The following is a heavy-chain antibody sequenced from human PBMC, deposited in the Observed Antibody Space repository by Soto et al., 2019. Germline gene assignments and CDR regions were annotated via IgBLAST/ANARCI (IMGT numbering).Heavy chain of an antibody. CDR2: IYSGGST. D-gene: IGHD3-22*01. Sequence: WGSLNLSCAASGFTVSSNYMSWVRQAPGKGLEWVSVIYSGGSTYYADSVKGRFTISRDNSKNTLYLQMNSLRAEDTAVYYCARVRVVVITIQTTYFDYWGQGTLVTVSS. J-gene: IGHJ4*02. CDR1: GFTVSSNY. CDR3: ARVRVVVITIQTTYFDY. V-gene: IGHV3-53*01.